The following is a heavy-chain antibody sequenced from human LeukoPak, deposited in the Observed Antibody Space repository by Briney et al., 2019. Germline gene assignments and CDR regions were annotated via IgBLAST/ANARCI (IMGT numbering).Heavy chain of an antibody. D-gene: IGHD2-2*01. V-gene: IGHV1-8*01. CDR1: GYTFTSYD. CDR2: MNPNSGNT. CDR3: ARSSSSTSWDYYYYYMDV. J-gene: IGHJ6*03. Sequence: ASVKVSCKASGYTFTSYDINWVRQATGQGLEWMGWMNPNSGNTGYAQKFQGRVTMTRNTPISTAYMELSSLRSEEPAVYYCARSSSSTSWDYYYYYMDVWGKGTTVTVSS.